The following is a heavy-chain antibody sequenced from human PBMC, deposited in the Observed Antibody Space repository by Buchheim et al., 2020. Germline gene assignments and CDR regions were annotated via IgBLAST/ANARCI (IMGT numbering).Heavy chain of an antibody. Sequence: EVQLVESGGGLVQPGGSLRVSCAASGFTFSNSWMGWVRQAPGQGLEWVANIHHDGSETYYADSVKGRFTISRDNAQNSLYLQMNSLRVEDTGLYYCATIRGTFDYWGQGSL. CDR2: IHHDGSET. D-gene: IGHD3-9*01. CDR3: ATIRGTFDY. J-gene: IGHJ4*02. V-gene: IGHV3-7*01. CDR1: GFTFSNSW.